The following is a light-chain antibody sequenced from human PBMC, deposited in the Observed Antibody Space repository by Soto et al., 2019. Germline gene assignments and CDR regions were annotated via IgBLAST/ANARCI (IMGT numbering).Light chain of an antibody. CDR3: QQYNSYSGM. CDR1: QSISSY. Sequence: DIQMTQSPSSLSASVGDRVTITCRASQSISSYLNWYQQKPGRAPKLLIFDASSLESGVPSRFSGNGSGTEFTLTISGLQPDDFAGYYCQQYNSYSGMFGQGTKVDIK. CDR2: DAS. V-gene: IGKV1-5*01. J-gene: IGKJ1*01.